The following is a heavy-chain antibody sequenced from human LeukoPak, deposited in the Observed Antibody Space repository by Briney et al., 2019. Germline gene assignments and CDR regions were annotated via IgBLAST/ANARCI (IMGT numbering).Heavy chain of an antibody. Sequence: ASVKVSCKASGYTFTSYDINWVRQATGQGLEWMGWMNPNSGNTGYAQKFQGRVTMTRNTSISTAYMELSSLRSEDTAVYYCARGTVDTAMIIEYYFDYWGQGTLVTVSS. D-gene: IGHD5-18*01. CDR1: GYTFTSYD. CDR3: ARGTVDTAMIIEYYFDY. J-gene: IGHJ4*02. V-gene: IGHV1-8*01. CDR2: MNPNSGNT.